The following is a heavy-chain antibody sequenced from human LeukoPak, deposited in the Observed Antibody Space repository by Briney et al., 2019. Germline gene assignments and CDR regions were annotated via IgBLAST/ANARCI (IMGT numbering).Heavy chain of an antibody. V-gene: IGHV4-59*01. CDR1: GGSISSYY. J-gene: IGHJ2*01. CDR3: AREAGVDWYFDL. D-gene: IGHD6-13*01. Sequence: NASETLSLTRTVSGGSISSYYWSWIRQPPGKGLEWIGYIYYSGSTNYNPSLKSRVTISVDTSKNQFSLKLSSVTAADTAVYYCAREAGVDWYFDLWGRGTLVTVSS. CDR2: IYYSGST.